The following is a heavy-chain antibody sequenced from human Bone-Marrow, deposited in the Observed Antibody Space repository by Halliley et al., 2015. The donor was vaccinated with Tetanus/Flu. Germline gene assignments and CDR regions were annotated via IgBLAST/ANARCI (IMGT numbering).Heavy chain of an antibody. CDR1: GVTFSGSV. J-gene: IGHJ4*02. CDR2: IRSKANNYAT. CDR3: TSAIVAAAGTLFDY. V-gene: IGHV3-73*01. Sequence: SLRLSCAASGVTFSGSVMHWVRQASGKGLEWVGRIRSKANNYATAYAAPVKGRFTISRDDSENTAYLQMNSLKTEDTAMYYCTSAIVAAAGTLFDYWGQGTLATVSS. D-gene: IGHD6-13*01.